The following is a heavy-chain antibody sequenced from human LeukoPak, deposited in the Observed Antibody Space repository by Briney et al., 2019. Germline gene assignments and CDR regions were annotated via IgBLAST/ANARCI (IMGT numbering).Heavy chain of an antibody. J-gene: IGHJ4*02. V-gene: IGHV3-7*01. D-gene: IGHD2/OR15-2a*01. CDR1: GFACYW. Sequence: PGGSLRLSCAASGFACYWMTWVRQAPGKGLEWVANIKPNGRGKNYVDSVKGRFTISRDNAKNSLYLQMRGLRVEDTAVYYCSSQPAVLDLDCWGQGALVTVSS. CDR3: SSQPAVLDLDC. CDR2: IKPNGRGK.